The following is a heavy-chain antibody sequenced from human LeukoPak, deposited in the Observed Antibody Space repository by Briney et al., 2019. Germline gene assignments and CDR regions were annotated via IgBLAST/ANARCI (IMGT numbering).Heavy chain of an antibody. CDR3: ARPRYDSSGYYTGWFDP. CDR1: GGSISSYY. J-gene: IGHJ5*02. V-gene: IGHV4-59*08. CDR2: IYYSGST. D-gene: IGHD3-22*01. Sequence: SETLSLTCTVSGGSISSYYGSWIRQPPGKGLEWIGYIYYSGSTNYNPSLKSRVTISVDTSKNQFSLKLSSVTAADTAVYYCARPRYDSSGYYTGWFDPWGQGTLVTVSS.